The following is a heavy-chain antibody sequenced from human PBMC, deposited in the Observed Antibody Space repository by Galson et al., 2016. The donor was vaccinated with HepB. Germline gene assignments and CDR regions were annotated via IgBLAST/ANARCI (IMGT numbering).Heavy chain of an antibody. CDR1: GDSVSSNSAA. V-gene: IGHV6-1*01. D-gene: IGHD2/OR15-2a*01. J-gene: IGHJ5*02. CDR3: ARVRCSTFRCQNWFDP. Sequence: CAISGDSVSSNSAAWTWIRQSPLRGLEWLGRTYYRSKWYNDYAVSVKSRISIHPDTSKNQFSLQLSSVTPEDTAVYYCARVRCSTFRCQNWFDPWGQGTLVTVSS. CDR2: TYYRSKWYN.